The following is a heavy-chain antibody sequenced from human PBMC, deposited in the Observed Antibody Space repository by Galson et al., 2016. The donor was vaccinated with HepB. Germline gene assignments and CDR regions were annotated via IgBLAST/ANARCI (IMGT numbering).Heavy chain of an antibody. D-gene: IGHD2-2*02. CDR3: GRDGKIYQMLYPGYYYGIDV. CDR2: INAGNGHT. J-gene: IGHJ6*02. CDR1: GYTFTSYA. V-gene: IGHV1-3*01. Sequence: SVKVSCKASGYTFTSYAMHWVRQAPGQRLEWMAWINAGNGHTKYSQKFQGRVTMTMDTSARTVSLELSSLTSEDTAVYYCGRDGKIYQMLYPGYYYGIDVWGQGTTVTVSS.